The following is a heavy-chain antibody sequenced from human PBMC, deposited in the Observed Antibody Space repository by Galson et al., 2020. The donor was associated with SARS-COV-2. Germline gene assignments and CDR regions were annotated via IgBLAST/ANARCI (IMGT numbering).Heavy chain of an antibody. CDR1: SFKFTASS. CDR2: INSDSPYI. J-gene: IGHJ4*02. Sequence: NSRGSLRLPCAASSFKFTASSMHWVRPAPGKGPEWVSSINSDSPYIYYADSVRGRFTISRDNSKNSLYLQMNNLRAEDTAVYYCARGHGSSWSYYFDYWGRGTLVTVSS. V-gene: IGHV3-21*01. CDR3: ARGHGSSWSYYFDY. D-gene: IGHD6-13*01.